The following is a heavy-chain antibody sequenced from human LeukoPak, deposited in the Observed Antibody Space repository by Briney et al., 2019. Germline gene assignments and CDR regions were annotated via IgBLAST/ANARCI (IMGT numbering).Heavy chain of an antibody. CDR3: ARALSSSWYPYGLVY. V-gene: IGHV4-39*07. CDR1: GGSISSSSYY. J-gene: IGHJ4*02. Sequence: SETLSLTCTVSGGSISSSSYYWGWIRQPPGRGLEWIGSIYYSGSTYYNPSLKSRVTISVDTSKNQFSLKLSSVTAADTAVYYCARALSSSWYPYGLVYWGQGTLVTVSS. D-gene: IGHD6-13*01. CDR2: IYYSGST.